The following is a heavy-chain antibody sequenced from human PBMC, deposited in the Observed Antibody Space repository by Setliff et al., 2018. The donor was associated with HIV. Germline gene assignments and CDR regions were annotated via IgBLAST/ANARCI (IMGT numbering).Heavy chain of an antibody. Sequence: GSLRLSCVGSGFSFSDAWMSWVRQAPGKGLEWIGRIRSEAAGGTTDYAAPVKGRFTISRDDSKNTLYLQMNSLKIDDTAVYYCIDFFAFWGPGTLVTVSS. V-gene: IGHV3-15*01. CDR3: IDFFAF. D-gene: IGHD3-3*01. CDR1: GFSFSDAW. CDR2: IRSEAAGGTT. J-gene: IGHJ4*02.